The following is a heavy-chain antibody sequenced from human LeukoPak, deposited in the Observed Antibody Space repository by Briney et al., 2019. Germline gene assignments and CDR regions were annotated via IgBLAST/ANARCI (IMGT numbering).Heavy chain of an antibody. CDR2: INHSGST. CDR3: ASGQYYFDY. Sequence: SETLSLTCAVYGGSFSGYYWNWIRQPPGKGLEWIGEINHSGSTNYNPSLKSRVAISVDTSNNQFSLNVSSVTAADTAVYYCASGQYYFDYWGQGTLVTVSS. V-gene: IGHV4-34*01. CDR1: GGSFSGYY. J-gene: IGHJ4*02.